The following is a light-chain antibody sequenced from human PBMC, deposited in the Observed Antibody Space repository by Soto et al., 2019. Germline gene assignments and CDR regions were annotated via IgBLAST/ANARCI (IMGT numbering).Light chain of an antibody. V-gene: IGKV1-39*01. J-gene: IGKJ1*01. CDR2: AAS. CDR1: QSISTH. CDR3: QQSYTSAWT. Sequence: DIQMTQSPSSLSASVGDRVSITCRASQSISTHLSWYQQKPGKAPKLLIYAASSLQSWVPSRFTGSGSGTDFTLTISSLQPEDFATYYCQQSYTSAWTFGQGTKVEIK.